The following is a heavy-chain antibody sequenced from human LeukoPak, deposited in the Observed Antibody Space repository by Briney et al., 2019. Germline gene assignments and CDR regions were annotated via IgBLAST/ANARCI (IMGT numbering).Heavy chain of an antibody. CDR3: ARDGGSSSSVWFDP. V-gene: IGHV1-69*06. CDR2: IIPIFGTA. D-gene: IGHD6-6*01. Sequence: SVKVSCKASGGTFSSYAISWVRQAPGQGLEWMGGIIPIFGTANYAQKFQGRVTITADKPTSTAYMELSSLRSEDTAVYYCARDGGSSSSVWFDPWGQGTLVTVSS. CDR1: GGTFSSYA. J-gene: IGHJ5*02.